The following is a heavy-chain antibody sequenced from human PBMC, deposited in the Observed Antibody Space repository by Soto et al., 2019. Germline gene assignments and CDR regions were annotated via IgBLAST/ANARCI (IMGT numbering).Heavy chain of an antibody. V-gene: IGHV3-23*01. Sequence: GGSLRLSCAASGFTFSSYAMSWVRQAPGKGLEWVSAISGSGGSTYYADSVKGRFTISRDNSKNTLYLQMNSLRAEDTAVYYCARVLLWFGELFPGDYYYGMDVWGQGTTVTVSS. CDR3: ARVLLWFGELFPGDYYYGMDV. J-gene: IGHJ6*02. CDR2: ISGSGGST. D-gene: IGHD3-10*01. CDR1: GFTFSSYA.